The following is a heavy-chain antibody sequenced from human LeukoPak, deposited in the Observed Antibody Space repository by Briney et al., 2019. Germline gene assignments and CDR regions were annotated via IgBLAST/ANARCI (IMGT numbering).Heavy chain of an antibody. J-gene: IGHJ4*02. CDR3: ARNTWSIAARPGFDY. Sequence: GGSLRLSCAASGFTFSNYSMNWVRQAPGKGLEWVSSISSSSSYIYYAYSVKGRFTISRDNAKNSLYLQMNSLRAEDTAVYYCARNTWSIAARPGFDYWGQGTLVTVSS. CDR2: ISSSSSYI. CDR1: GFTFSNYS. D-gene: IGHD6-6*01. V-gene: IGHV3-21*01.